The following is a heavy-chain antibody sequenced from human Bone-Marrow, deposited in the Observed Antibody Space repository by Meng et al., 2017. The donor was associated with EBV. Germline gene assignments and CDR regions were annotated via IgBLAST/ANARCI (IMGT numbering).Heavy chain of an antibody. D-gene: IGHD3-22*01. J-gene: IGHJ4*02. CDR2: IWYDATNT. CDR3: VRSHFYDTTGLD. CDR1: GFTFSNFG. V-gene: IGHV3-33*03. Sequence: QVQVVESGGGVVRPWMSLRLSCAASGFTFSNFGMHWVRQAPGRGLGWVAVIWYDATNTYYADSVKGRFTISRDNSNNTLFLQMNTLRAEDTAVYYCVRSHFYDTTGLDWGQGTLVTVSS.